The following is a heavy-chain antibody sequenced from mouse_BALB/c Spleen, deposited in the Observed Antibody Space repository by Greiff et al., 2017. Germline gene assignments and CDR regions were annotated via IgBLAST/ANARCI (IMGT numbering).Heavy chain of an antibody. D-gene: IGHD1-1*01. CDR2: IDPFNGGT. CDR1: GYSFTSYY. Sequence: EVQLQQSGPELMKPGASVKISCKASGYSFTSYYMHWVKQSHGKSLEWIGYIDPFNGGTSYNQKFKGKATLTEDKSSSTAYMHLSSLTSEDSAVYYCARWDGSSSVYFDYWGQGTTLTVSS. V-gene: IGHV1S135*01. CDR3: ARWDGSSSVYFDY. J-gene: IGHJ2*01.